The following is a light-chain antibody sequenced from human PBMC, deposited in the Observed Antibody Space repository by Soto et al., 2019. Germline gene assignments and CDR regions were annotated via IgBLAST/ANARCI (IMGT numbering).Light chain of an antibody. Sequence: IQMTQSPSSLSASLGKRFTITCRASQSISTYLNWYQKKPGKAPNLLIYDAYRLQSGVTSRFSGSGGGTDFTLSISSLQPEDFANYFCQKSYMDPITCGQGTRREIK. CDR3: QKSYMDPIT. CDR1: QSISTY. CDR2: DAY. J-gene: IGKJ5*01. V-gene: IGKV1-39*01.